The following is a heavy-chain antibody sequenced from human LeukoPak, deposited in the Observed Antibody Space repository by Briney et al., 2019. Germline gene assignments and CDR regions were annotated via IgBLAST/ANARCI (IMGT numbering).Heavy chain of an antibody. D-gene: IGHD3-10*01. CDR1: GGSISSSSYY. Sequence: SETLSLTCTVSGGSISSSSYYWGWIRQPPGKGLEWIGSIYYSGSTYYNPSLKSRVTISVDTSKNQFSLKLSSVTAADTAVYYCARLDRDIYYGSGSYYSSASRQYWGQGTLVTVSS. J-gene: IGHJ4*02. CDR3: ARLDRDIYYGSGSYYSSASRQY. V-gene: IGHV4-39*01. CDR2: IYYSGST.